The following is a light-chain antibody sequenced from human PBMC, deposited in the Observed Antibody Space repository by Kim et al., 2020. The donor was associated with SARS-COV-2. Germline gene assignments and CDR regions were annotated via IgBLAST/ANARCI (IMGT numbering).Light chain of an antibody. J-gene: IGLJ3*02. CDR2: DVT. V-gene: IGLV2-14*03. CDR1: STDIGGYDY. Sequence: LSQPASVSGSPGQSITISCFGTSTDIGGYDYVSWYQHHPGKAPKLILFDVTERPSGVSNRFSGSKSGYTASLTISGLQPEDEADYYCSSYTSSSTLLFGGGTKLAVL. CDR3: SSYTSSSTLL.